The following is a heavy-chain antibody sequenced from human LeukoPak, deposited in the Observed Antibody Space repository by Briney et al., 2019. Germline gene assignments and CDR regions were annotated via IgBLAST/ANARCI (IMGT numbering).Heavy chain of an antibody. CDR2: IYTSGST. J-gene: IGHJ5*01. CDR1: GGSISSGSYY. Sequence: PSETLSLTCTVSGGSISSGSYYWSWIRQPAGKGLEWIGRIYTSGSTNYNPSLKSRVTISVDTSKNQFSLKLSSVTAADTAVYYCARAVAWLFPYHFDSWGQGTLVTVSS. V-gene: IGHV4-61*02. CDR3: ARAVAWLFPYHFDS. D-gene: IGHD5-12*01.